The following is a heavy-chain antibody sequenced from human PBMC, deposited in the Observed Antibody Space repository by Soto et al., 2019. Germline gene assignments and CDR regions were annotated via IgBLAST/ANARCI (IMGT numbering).Heavy chain of an antibody. CDR2: INWKSDI. D-gene: IGHD3-16*01. CDR3: AISQDRGGRTTFIY. Sequence: GGSLRLSCAVSGFTFDDNAMHWVRQAPEKGLEWVSGINWKSDIGYADSVNGRLTISRDTAENSLYLQMNSLRAEDTALYYCAISQDRGGRTTFIYWGQGTQVTVSS. J-gene: IGHJ4*02. V-gene: IGHV3-9*01. CDR1: GFTFDDNA.